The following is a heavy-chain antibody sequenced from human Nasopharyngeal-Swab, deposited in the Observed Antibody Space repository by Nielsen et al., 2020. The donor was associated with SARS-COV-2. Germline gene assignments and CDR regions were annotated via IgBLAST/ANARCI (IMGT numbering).Heavy chain of an antibody. V-gene: IGHV1-24*01. J-gene: IGHJ4*02. Sequence: ASVKVSCKVSGYTLTELSMHWVRQAPGKGLEWMGGFDPEDGETIYAQKFQGRVTMTEDTSTDTAYVELSSLRSEDTAVYYCATDLMVAARPWGSFDYWGQGTLVTVSS. D-gene: IGHD6-6*01. CDR3: ATDLMVAARPWGSFDY. CDR2: FDPEDGET. CDR1: GYTLTELS.